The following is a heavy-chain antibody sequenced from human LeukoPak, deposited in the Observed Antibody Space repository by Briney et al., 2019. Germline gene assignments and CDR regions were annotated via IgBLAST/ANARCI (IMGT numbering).Heavy chain of an antibody. J-gene: IGHJ4*02. V-gene: IGHV3-9*01. CDR2: ISWNSGSI. Sequence: QAGGSLRLSCAASGFTFDDYAMHWVRQAPGKGLEWVSGISWNSGSIGYADSVKGRFTISRDNAKNSLYLQMNSLRAEDTALYYCAKDYYDSSGYLDYWGQGTLVTVSS. CDR1: GFTFDDYA. CDR3: AKDYYDSSGYLDY. D-gene: IGHD3-22*01.